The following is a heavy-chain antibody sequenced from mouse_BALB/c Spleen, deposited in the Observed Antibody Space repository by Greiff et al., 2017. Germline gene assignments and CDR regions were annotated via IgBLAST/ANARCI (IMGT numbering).Heavy chain of an antibody. D-gene: IGHD1-1*01. V-gene: IGHV14-1*02. CDR1: GFNIKDYY. J-gene: IGHJ2*01. CDR2: IDPENGNT. Sequence: VQLKQSGAELVRPGALVKLSCKASGFNIKDYYMHWVKQRPEQGLEWIGWIDPENGNTIYDPKFQGKASITADTSSNTAYLQLSSLTSEDTAVYYCARSLRYLYYFDYWGQGTTLTVSS. CDR3: ARSLRYLYYFDY.